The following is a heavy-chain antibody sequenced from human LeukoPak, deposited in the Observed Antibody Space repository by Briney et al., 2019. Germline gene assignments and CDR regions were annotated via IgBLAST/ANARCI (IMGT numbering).Heavy chain of an antibody. Sequence: PGGSLSLSCAASGFTFSSYWMSWVRQAPGKGLEWVANIKQDGSEKYYVDSVKGRFTISRDNAKNSLYLQMNSLRAEDTAVYYCARDKIVGATNFDYWGQGTLVTVSS. CDR1: GFTFSSYW. D-gene: IGHD1-26*01. J-gene: IGHJ4*02. V-gene: IGHV3-7*04. CDR2: IKQDGSEK. CDR3: ARDKIVGATNFDY.